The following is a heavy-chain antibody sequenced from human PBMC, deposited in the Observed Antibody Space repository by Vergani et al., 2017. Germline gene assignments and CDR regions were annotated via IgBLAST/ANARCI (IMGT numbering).Heavy chain of an antibody. D-gene: IGHD3-3*01. Sequence: QVQVVQSGAEVKKSGASVKVSCKTSGYTFSNYYMHWVRQAPGQGLEWMGGIIPIFGTANYAQKFQGRVTITADESTSTAYMELSSLRSEDTAVYYCASRDITIFGVVIIRGYYYYGMDVWGQGTTVTVSS. CDR2: IIPIFGTA. J-gene: IGHJ6*02. V-gene: IGHV1-69*01. CDR1: GYTFSNYY. CDR3: ASRDITIFGVVIIRGYYYYGMDV.